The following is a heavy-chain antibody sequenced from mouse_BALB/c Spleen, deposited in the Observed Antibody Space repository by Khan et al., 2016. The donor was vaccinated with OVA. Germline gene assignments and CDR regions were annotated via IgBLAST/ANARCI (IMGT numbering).Heavy chain of an antibody. CDR3: ARSLYYSYGYALDC. CDR2: ISSTGST. J-gene: IGHJ4*01. D-gene: IGHD2-14*01. Sequence: EVQLQESGPGLVKPSQSLSLTCTATGYAITSDYVWNWIRQFPGNKLEWMGYISSTGSTSYNPSLKSRISITRDTSKNPFFLQLKSVTTEDTATYYGARSLYYSYGYALDCWGRGTSVTVSS. CDR1: GYAITSDYV. V-gene: IGHV3-2*02.